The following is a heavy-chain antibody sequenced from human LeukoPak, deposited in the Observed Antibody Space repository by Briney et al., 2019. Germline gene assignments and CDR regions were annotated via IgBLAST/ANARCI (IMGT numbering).Heavy chain of an antibody. V-gene: IGHV4-34*01. CDR3: ANMGGYCSSISCYG. CDR1: GGSFSDYY. Sequence: SETLSLTCAVYGGSFSDYYWSWIRQPPGKGLKWIGEVNHSGSTIYNPSLQSRVTISVDTSKNQFYLRLSSVTAADTAVYYCANMGGYCSSISCYGWGQGTLLTVSS. J-gene: IGHJ4*02. D-gene: IGHD2-2*01. CDR2: VNHSGST.